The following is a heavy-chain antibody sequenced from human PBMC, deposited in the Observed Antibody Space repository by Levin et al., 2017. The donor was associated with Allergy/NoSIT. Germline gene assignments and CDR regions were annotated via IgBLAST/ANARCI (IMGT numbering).Heavy chain of an antibody. D-gene: IGHD3-3*01. CDR2: IYYSGST. CDR3: ARDRGYTIFGVVTYYGMDV. V-gene: IGHV4-59*01. CDR1: CGSISSSY. J-gene: IGHJ6*02. Sequence: SQTLSLTCTVSCGSISSSYWSWIRQPPGKGLEWIGYIYYSGSTNYNPSLKSRVTISVDTSKNQFSLKLSSVTAADTAVYYCARDRGYTIFGVVTYYGMDVWGQGTTVTVSS.